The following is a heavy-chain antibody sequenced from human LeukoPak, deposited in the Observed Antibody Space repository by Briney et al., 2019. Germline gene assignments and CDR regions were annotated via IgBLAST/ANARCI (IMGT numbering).Heavy chain of an antibody. J-gene: IGHJ3*02. V-gene: IGHV4-39*02. D-gene: IGHD2-2*01. CDR3: AREVVPDVIDAFDI. Sequence: SETLSLTCTVSGGSISSSYYYWGWIRQPPGKGLEWIGSIYNSGSTHYNPSLKSRVTISVDTSKNQFSLKLSSVTAADTAVYYCAREVVPDVIDAFDIWGQGTVVTVSS. CDR1: GGSISSSYYY. CDR2: IYNSGST.